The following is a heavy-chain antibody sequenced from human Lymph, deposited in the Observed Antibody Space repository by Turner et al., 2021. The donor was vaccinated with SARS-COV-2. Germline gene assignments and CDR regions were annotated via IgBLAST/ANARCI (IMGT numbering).Heavy chain of an antibody. CDR1: GGSISSSSYY. D-gene: IGHD2-8*01. CDR2: IYYSGST. Sequence: QLQLQESGPGLVKPSETLSLTCTVSGGSISSSSYYWGWIRHPPGKGLEWIGSIYYSGSTYYNPSLKSRVTISVDTSKNQFSLKLSSVTAADTAVYYCARAPFIIVLMMYASGYFDNWGQGTLVTVSS. V-gene: IGHV4-39*01. CDR3: ARAPFIIVLMMYASGYFDN. J-gene: IGHJ4*02.